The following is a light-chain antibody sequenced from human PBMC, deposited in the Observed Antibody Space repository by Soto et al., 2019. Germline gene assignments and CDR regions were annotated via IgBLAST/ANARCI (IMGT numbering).Light chain of an antibody. CDR2: DVS. V-gene: IGLV2-14*01. Sequence: QSALTQPASVSGSPGQSITISCTGTSSDVGRYNYVSWYQQHPGKAPKLMIHDVSNRPSGVSNRFSGSKSGNTASLTISGLQAEDEADYYCSSYTVSGTRFFGTGTKLTVL. J-gene: IGLJ1*01. CDR1: SSDVGRYNY. CDR3: SSYTVSGTRF.